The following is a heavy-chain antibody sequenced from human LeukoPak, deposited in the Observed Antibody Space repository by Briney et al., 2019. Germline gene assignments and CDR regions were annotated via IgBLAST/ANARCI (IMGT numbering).Heavy chain of an antibody. D-gene: IGHD4-17*01. J-gene: IGHJ4*02. CDR2: ISAYNGNT. V-gene: IGHV1-18*01. CDR1: GYTFTSYG. CDR3: ARGDDYGDYGYYFDY. Sequence: VASVKVSCKASGYTFTSYGISWVRQAPGQGVEWMGWISAYNGNTNYAQKLQGRVTMTTDTSTSTAYMELRSLRSDDTAVYYCARGDDYGDYGYYFDYWGQGTLVTVSS.